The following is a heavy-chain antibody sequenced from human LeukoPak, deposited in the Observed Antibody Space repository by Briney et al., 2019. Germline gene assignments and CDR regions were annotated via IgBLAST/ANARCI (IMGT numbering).Heavy chain of an antibody. CDR2: IHTSGST. CDR1: GVSISSYY. J-gene: IGHJ3*02. CDR3: ARESETDDAFDI. Sequence: SETLSLTCTVSGVSISSYYWSWIRQPAGKGLEWIGRIHTSGSTNYNPSLKSRVTMSVDTSKNQFSLKLSSVTAADTAVYYCARESETDDAFDIWGQGTMVTVSS. V-gene: IGHV4-4*07.